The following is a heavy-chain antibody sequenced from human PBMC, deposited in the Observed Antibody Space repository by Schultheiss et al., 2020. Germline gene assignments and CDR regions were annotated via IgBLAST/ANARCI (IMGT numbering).Heavy chain of an antibody. CDR1: GGSFSGYY. Sequence: SATLSLTCAVYGGSFSGYYWSWIRQPPGKGLEWIGYIYYSGSTYYNPSLKSRVTISVDTSKNQFSLKLSSVTAADTAVYYCARAPYYDILTGYYNWGQGTLVTGSS. CDR2: IYYSGST. CDR3: ARAPYYDILTGYYN. D-gene: IGHD3-9*01. J-gene: IGHJ4*02. V-gene: IGHV4-30-4*08.